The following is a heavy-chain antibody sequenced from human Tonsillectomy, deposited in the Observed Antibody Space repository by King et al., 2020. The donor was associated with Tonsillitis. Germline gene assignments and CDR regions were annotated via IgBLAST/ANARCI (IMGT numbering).Heavy chain of an antibody. Sequence: VQLVESGGGVVQPGRSLRLSCAASGFTFSSYGMHWVRQAPGKGLEGVAVIWYDGSNKYYADSVKGRFTISRDNSKNTLYLQMNSLRAEATAVYYCAREGPAYCGGDCYSRYFDYWGQGTLVTVSS. J-gene: IGHJ4*02. CDR3: AREGPAYCGGDCYSRYFDY. D-gene: IGHD2-21*01. CDR2: IWYDGSNK. V-gene: IGHV3-33*01. CDR1: GFTFSSYG.